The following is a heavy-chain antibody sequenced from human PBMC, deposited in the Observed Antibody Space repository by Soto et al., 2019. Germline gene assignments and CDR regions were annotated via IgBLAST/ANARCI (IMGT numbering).Heavy chain of an antibody. CDR1: RGSISSYY. Sequence: QVQLQESGPGLVKPSETLSLTCTVSRGSISSYYWNWIRQPPGKGLEWIGYIYYSGTTYYNPSLKSRLTIAIGTSEKQFSLRLTSVTAADTAVYYCATYDSSGLAFWGQGTLVTVSS. CDR2: IYYSGTT. D-gene: IGHD3-22*01. J-gene: IGHJ4*02. CDR3: ATYDSSGLAF. V-gene: IGHV4-59*08.